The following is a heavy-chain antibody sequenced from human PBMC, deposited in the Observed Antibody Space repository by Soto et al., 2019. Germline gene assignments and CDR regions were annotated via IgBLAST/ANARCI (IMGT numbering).Heavy chain of an antibody. CDR3: AKDRRAGGNSAFYFDF. CDR2: ISATGGGT. CDR1: GFKCSNYA. D-gene: IGHD3-16*01. Sequence: GGSLRLSCAASGFKCSNYAMSWFRQAPGKGLEWVSLISATGGGTYYADSVKGRFTISRDNSHNTLYLQVHSLTAEDTAVYYCAKDRRAGGNSAFYFDFWGQGAQVTVSS. J-gene: IGHJ4*02. V-gene: IGHV3-23*01.